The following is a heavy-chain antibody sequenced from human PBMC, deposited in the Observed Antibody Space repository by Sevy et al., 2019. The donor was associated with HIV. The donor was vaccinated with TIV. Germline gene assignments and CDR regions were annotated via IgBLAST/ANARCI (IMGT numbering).Heavy chain of an antibody. D-gene: IGHD2-15*01. V-gene: IGHV3-23*01. CDR1: GFTFSSYA. CDR3: AKAPPGHCSSGSCPRAYYYYGMDV. J-gene: IGHJ6*02. Sequence: GGSLRLSCAASGFTFSSYAMNWVRQAPGKGLEWVSAISGRGGSTYYACSVEGRFTISRDNSKNTLYLQMNSLRAEDTAVYYCAKAPPGHCSSGSCPRAYYYYGMDVWGQGTTVTVSS. CDR2: ISGRGGST.